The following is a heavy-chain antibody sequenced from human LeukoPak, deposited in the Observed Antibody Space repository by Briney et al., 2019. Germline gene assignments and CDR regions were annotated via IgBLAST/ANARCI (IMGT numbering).Heavy chain of an antibody. CDR2: ISSRSDTI. D-gene: IGHD3-22*01. CDR1: GFIFSSYR. J-gene: IGHJ4*02. V-gene: IGHV3-48*01. CDR3: ARDPDYDESSGYSL. Sequence: PGGTLRLSCAASGFIFSSYRMSWVRQAPGKGLEWVSDISSRSDTINYADSVKGRFTISRDNVKNSLFLQMNSLRAEDTAVYHCARDPDYDESSGYSLWGQGTLVTVSS.